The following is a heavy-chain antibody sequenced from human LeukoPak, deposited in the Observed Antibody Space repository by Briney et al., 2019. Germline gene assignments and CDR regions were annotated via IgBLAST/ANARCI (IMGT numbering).Heavy chain of an antibody. V-gene: IGHV3-48*01. D-gene: IGHD6-6*01. CDR3: AGRRSSSDLPIDY. CDR1: GFTFSYYS. CDR2: ISSSSSTM. J-gene: IGHJ4*02. Sequence: TGGSLRLSCAASGFTFSYYSMNWVRQAPGKGLEWVSYISSSSSTMYYADSVKGRFTISRDNAKNSLYLQMNSLRAEDTALYYCAGRRSSSDLPIDYWGQGTLVTVSS.